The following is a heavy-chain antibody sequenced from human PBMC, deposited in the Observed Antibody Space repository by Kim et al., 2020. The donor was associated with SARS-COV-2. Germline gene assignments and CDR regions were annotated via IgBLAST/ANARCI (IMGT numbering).Heavy chain of an antibody. CDR2: IKSKTDGGTT. CDR3: TTDLEQIVVVPAGDY. V-gene: IGHV3-15*01. D-gene: IGHD2-2*01. CDR1: GFTFSNAW. Sequence: GGSLRLSCAASGFTFSNAWMSWVRQAPGKGLEWVGRIKSKTDGGTTDYAAPVKGRFTISRDDSKNTLYLQMNSLKTEDTAVYYCTTDLEQIVVVPAGDYWGQGTLVTVSS. J-gene: IGHJ4*02.